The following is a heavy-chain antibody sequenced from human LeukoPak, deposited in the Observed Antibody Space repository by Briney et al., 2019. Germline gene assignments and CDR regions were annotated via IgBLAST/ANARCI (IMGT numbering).Heavy chain of an antibody. D-gene: IGHD6-13*01. J-gene: IGHJ5*02. CDR3: ARGYSSSWYFNWFDP. CDR2: IYHGGST. V-gene: IGHV4-38-2*02. CDR1: GYSISSGYY. Sequence: SETLSLTCSVSGYSISSGYYWGGIRQPPGMGLEWIVNIYHGGSTYYNPSLKSRVTISVDTSKNQFSLKLSSVTAADTAVYYCARGYSSSWYFNWFDPWGQGTLVTVSS.